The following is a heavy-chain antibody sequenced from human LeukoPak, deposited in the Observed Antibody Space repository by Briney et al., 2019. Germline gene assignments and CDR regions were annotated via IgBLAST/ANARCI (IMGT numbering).Heavy chain of an antibody. J-gene: IGHJ4*02. CDR3: ARDPDYYDSRVVDF. CDR1: GFPFSSVG. V-gene: IGHV3-21*01. D-gene: IGHD3-22*01. CDR2: ISSDPSHT. Sequence: PGGSLRLSCVASGFPFSSVGMNWVRQAPGKGLEWVSYISSDPSHTYYADSVRGRFTISRDNAKHSLYPQMDNLRTEDTAMYYCARDPDYYDSRVVDFWGQGTRVTVSS.